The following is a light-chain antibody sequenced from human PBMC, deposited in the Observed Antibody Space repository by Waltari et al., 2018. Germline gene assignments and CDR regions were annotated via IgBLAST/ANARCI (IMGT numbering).Light chain of an antibody. V-gene: IGKV4-1*01. Sequence: DIVMTQSPDSLAVSLGERATINCKSSQSVLYSSSNMNYLAWYQQKPGQPPKLLIYWASTRESGVPDRFSGSGSGTDFTLTISSLQAEDVAVYYCQQHYATPRTFGQGTKVEIK. CDR1: QSVLYSSSNMNY. CDR3: QQHYATPRT. CDR2: WAS. J-gene: IGKJ1*01.